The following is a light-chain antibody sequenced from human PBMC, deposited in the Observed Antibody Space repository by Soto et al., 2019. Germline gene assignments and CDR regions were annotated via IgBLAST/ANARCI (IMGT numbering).Light chain of an antibody. Sequence: SSELTQPPSVSVAPEKTATITCGGDNIGDKRVHWYRQKPGQAPVLLISYDSDRPSGIPERFSGSNSGNTATLTISRVEAGDEGDYYCQVWDIMTDNYVFGGGTKVTVL. J-gene: IGLJ1*01. V-gene: IGLV3-21*04. CDR3: QVWDIMTDNYV. CDR2: YDS. CDR1: NIGDKR.